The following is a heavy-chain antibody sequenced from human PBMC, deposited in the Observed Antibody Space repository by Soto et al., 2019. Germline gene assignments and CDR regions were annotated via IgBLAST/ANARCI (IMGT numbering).Heavy chain of an antibody. CDR3: ARDSSGRQYYGMDV. CDR1: GFIFSDYS. V-gene: IGHV3-48*02. D-gene: IGHD3-22*01. Sequence: GGSLRLSCTPSGFIFSDYSMNWVRQAPGKGLEWISYITTTSSTMYYADSVKCRFTISRDNAKNSLYLQMNSLRDEDTAVYYCARDSSGRQYYGMDVWGQGTTVTVSS. CDR2: ITTTSSTM. J-gene: IGHJ6*02.